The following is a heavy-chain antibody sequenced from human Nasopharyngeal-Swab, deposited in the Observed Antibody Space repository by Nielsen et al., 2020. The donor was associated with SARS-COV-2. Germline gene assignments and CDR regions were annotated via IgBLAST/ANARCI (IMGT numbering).Heavy chain of an antibody. J-gene: IGHJ4*02. Sequence: KVSCKGSGYSFTSYWISWVRQMPGKGLEWMGRIDPSDSYTNYSPSFQGHVTISADKSISTAYLQWSSLKASDTAMYYCARWAVDCSSTSCHYYFDYWGQGTLVTVSS. CDR1: GYSFTSYW. V-gene: IGHV5-10-1*01. CDR2: IDPSDSYT. D-gene: IGHD2-2*01. CDR3: ARWAVDCSSTSCHYYFDY.